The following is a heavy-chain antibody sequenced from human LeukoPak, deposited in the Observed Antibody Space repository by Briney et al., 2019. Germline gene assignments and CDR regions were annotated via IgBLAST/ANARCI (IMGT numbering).Heavy chain of an antibody. V-gene: IGHV4-38-2*02. CDR1: GYSITTNYY. CDR3: VTPRSWELSDMAV. D-gene: IGHD1-26*01. J-gene: IGHJ6*03. CDR2: VYHNGET. Sequence: SETLSLTCTASGYSITTNYYWAWIRQSPGTGLEWIGSVYHNGETYYNPSLKSRVIISVDTSKNEFSLRLTSVTAADTAVYYCVTPRSWELSDMAVWGKGTTVIVSS.